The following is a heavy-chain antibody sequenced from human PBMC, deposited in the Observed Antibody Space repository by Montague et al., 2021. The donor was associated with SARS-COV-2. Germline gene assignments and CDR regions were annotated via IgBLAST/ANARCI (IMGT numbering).Heavy chain of an antibody. CDR1: GGSITGYY. CDR3: VRDHPYGGPRGAYDI. CDR2: IYDGGAV. V-gene: IGHV4-59*01. Sequence: SETLPLTCTVSGGSITGYYWSWLRRSPGKGLEWIAYIYDGGAVNYSPSLGSRVTISTDTSKNQLSLKVNCVTAADTAVYYCVRDHPYGGPRGAYDIWGQGTVVTVSS. D-gene: IGHD4-23*01. J-gene: IGHJ3*02.